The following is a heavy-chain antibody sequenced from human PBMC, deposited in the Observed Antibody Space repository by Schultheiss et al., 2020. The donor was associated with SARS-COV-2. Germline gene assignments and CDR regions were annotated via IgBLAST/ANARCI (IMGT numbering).Heavy chain of an antibody. Sequence: ASVKVYCKASGYTFTSYGISWVRQAPGQGLEWMGWISAYNGNTNYAQKLQGRVTMTTDTSTSTAYMELSRLRSDDTAVYYCARIIAAAGTVWFDPWGQGTLVTVSS. D-gene: IGHD6-13*01. CDR2: ISAYNGNT. CDR1: GYTFTSYG. CDR3: ARIIAAAGTVWFDP. V-gene: IGHV1-18*04. J-gene: IGHJ5*02.